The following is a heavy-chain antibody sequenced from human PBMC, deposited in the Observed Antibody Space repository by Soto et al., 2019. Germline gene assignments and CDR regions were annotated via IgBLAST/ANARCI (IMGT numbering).Heavy chain of an antibody. CDR1: GGSISSGGYS. J-gene: IGHJ4*02. V-gene: IGHV4-30-2*01. CDR2: IYHSGST. CDR3: ARGGRDQVDIVLMV. D-gene: IGHD2-8*01. Sequence: QLQLQESGSGLVKPSQTLSLTCAVSGGSISSGGYSWSWIRQPPGKGLEWIGYIYHSGSTYYNPSRKRRGTISGDRSKNQVALKLSSVTAADTAGDYGARGGRDQVDIVLMVWGQGTLVTVSS.